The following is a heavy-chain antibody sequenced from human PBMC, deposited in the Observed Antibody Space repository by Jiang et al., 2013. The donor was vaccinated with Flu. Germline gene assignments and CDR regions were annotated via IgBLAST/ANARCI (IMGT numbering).Heavy chain of an antibody. J-gene: IGHJ4*02. Sequence: RLSCAASGFNFGRNAMSWVRQAPGKGLEWVSTIGTNGRSRYYADSVKGRFTISRDISGNTLYLQMSSLRAEDTAVYYCADPPVTAIWGQGTLVTVSS. D-gene: IGHD2-21*02. CDR2: IGTNGRSR. V-gene: IGHV3-23*01. CDR3: ADPPVTAI. CDR1: GFNFGRNA.